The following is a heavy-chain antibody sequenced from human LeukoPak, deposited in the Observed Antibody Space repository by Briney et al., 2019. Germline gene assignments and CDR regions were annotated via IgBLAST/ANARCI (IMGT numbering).Heavy chain of an antibody. CDR1: GGSISSSSYY. J-gene: IGHJ3*02. V-gene: IGHV4-39*07. Sequence: SETLSLICTVSGGSISSSSYYWNWIRQPPGKGLEWIGEINHSGSTNYNPSLKSRVTISVDTSKNQFSLKLSSVTAADTAVYYCARGYPKPAFDIWGQGTMVTVSS. CDR3: ARGYPKPAFDI. D-gene: IGHD1-26*01. CDR2: INHSGST.